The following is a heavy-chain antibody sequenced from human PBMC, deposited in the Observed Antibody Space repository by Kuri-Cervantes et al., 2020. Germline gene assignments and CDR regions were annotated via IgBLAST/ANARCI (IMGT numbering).Heavy chain of an antibody. D-gene: IGHD2-15*01. CDR3: ARELGLGYCSGGSCYGGHYFDY. J-gene: IGHJ4*02. CDR1: GYTFTSYY. CDR2: INPSGGST. V-gene: IGHV1-46*01. Sequence: ASVKVSCKASGYTFTSYYMHWVRQAPGQGLEWMGIINPSGGSTSYAQKFQGRVTMTRDTSTSTVYMEPSSLRSEDTAVYYCARELGLGYCSGGSCYGGHYFDYWGQGTLVTVSS.